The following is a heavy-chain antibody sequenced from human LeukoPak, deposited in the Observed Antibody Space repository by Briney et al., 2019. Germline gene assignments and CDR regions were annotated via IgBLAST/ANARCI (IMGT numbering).Heavy chain of an antibody. CDR2: IIPILGIA. J-gene: IGHJ4*02. V-gene: IGHV1-69*02. D-gene: IGHD6-13*01. Sequence: ASVKVSCKASGGTFTSYTISWVRQAPGQGLEWMGRIIPILGIANYAQKFQGRVTITADKSTSTAYMELSSLRSADTAVYYCASGRGIAAAGTTTLFDYWGQGTLVTVSS. CDR3: ASGRGIAAAGTTTLFDY. CDR1: GGTFTSYT.